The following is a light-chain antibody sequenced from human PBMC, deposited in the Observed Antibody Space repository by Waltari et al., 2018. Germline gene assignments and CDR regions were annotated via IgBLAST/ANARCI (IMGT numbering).Light chain of an antibody. CDR3: HQRSNWPRT. V-gene: IGKV3-11*01. CDR1: QSVGSY. CDR2: DAS. Sequence: EIVLTQSPATLSLSPGERAALSCRASQSVGSYLAWYQQKPGQAPRRLIYDASNRATGIPARFSGSGSGTDFTLTISSLEPEDFAVYYCHQRSNWPRTFGQGTKVEI. J-gene: IGKJ1*01.